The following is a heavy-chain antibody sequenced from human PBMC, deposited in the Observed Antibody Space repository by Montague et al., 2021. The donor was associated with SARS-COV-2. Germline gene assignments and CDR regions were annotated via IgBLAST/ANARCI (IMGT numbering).Heavy chain of an antibody. Sequence: SETLSLTCTVSGGSVSSSSYFWGWIRQPPGKGLEWIGSNYYTGSTYYNPSLKSRVTISVDTSKNQFSLKLSSVTAADTAVYYCARHITGSGNAFDIWGQGTMVTVSS. V-gene: IGHV4-39*01. CDR1: GGSVSSSSYF. CDR3: ARHITGSGNAFDI. CDR2: NYYTGST. D-gene: IGHD3-10*01. J-gene: IGHJ3*02.